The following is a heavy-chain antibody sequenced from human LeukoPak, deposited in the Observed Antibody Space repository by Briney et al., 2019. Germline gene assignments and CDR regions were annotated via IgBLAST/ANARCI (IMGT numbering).Heavy chain of an antibody. J-gene: IGHJ6*03. V-gene: IGHV3-21*01. D-gene: IGHD3-22*01. CDR2: ISSSSSYI. CDR3: AKVIRPSSRGYRPAEYYNYMDV. CDR1: GFTFSSYS. Sequence: PGGSLRLSCAASGFTFSSYSMNWVRQAPGKGLEWVSSISSSSSYIYYADSVKGRFTISRDNAKNSLYLQMNSLRGEDTAVYYCAKVIRPSSRGYRPAEYYNYMDVWGKGTTVTISS.